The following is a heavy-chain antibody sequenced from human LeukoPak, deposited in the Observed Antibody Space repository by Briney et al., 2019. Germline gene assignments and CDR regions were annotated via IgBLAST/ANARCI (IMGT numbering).Heavy chain of an antibody. CDR1: GFTFSSYG. V-gene: IGHV3-30*02. CDR2: IRYDGSNK. CDR3: AKVMVAGPKVFDY. Sequence: GGSLRLSCAASGFTFSSYGMHWVRQAPGKGLEGVAFIRYDGSNKYYVDSVKGRFTISRDNSKNTLYLQMNSLRAEDTAVYYCAKVMVAGPKVFDYWGQGTLVTVSS. J-gene: IGHJ4*02. D-gene: IGHD6-19*01.